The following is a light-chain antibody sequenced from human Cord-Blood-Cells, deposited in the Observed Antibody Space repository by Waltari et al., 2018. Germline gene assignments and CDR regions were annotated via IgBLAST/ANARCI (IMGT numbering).Light chain of an antibody. J-gene: IGLJ2*01. CDR1: SSDVGGHNS. CDR2: EVS. V-gene: IGLV2-8*01. Sequence: SALTQPPSASGSPGQSVTLSCTGTSSDVGGHNSVSWYQQHPGKAPKLMIYEVSKRPSGVPDRFSGSKSGNTASLTVSGLQAEDEADYYCSSYAGSNNVVFGGGTKLTVL. CDR3: SSYAGSNNVV.